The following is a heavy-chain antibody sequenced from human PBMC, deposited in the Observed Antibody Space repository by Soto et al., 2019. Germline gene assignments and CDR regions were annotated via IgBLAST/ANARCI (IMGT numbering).Heavy chain of an antibody. Sequence: QVQLVQSGAEVKKPGASVKVSCKASGYTFTSYGISWVRQAPGQGLEWMGWISAYNGNTNYAQKLQGIGTMTTGTSTTTADMELRSLRSDDTAVYYCARGGRHDSSGYYLPFSGMDVWGQGTTVTVSS. CDR1: GYTFTSYG. J-gene: IGHJ6*02. V-gene: IGHV1-18*01. CDR3: ARGGRHDSSGYYLPFSGMDV. CDR2: ISAYNGNT. D-gene: IGHD3-22*01.